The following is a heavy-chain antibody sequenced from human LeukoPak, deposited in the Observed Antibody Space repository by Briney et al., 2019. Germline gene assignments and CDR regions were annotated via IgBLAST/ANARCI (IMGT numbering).Heavy chain of an antibody. D-gene: IGHD1-26*01. CDR2: ISGSAHKI. CDR3: ARVGRRDY. J-gene: IGHJ4*02. CDR1: GITFSNYA. V-gene: IGHV3-23*01. Sequence: GGSLRLSCVASGITFSNYAVSWVRQAPEKGLDWVSVISGSAHKIRYADSVKGRFTISRDNSENIVYLQMNNLRVEDTAVYYCARVGRRDYWGQGTLVTVSS.